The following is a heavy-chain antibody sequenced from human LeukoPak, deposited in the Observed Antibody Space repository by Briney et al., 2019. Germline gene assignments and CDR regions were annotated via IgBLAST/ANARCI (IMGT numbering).Heavy chain of an antibody. CDR2: ISWNSGSI. CDR3: AKARGSSWYRLFDY. V-gene: IGHV3-9*01. D-gene: IGHD6-13*01. Sequence: GRSLRLSCAASGFTFDDYAMHWVRQAPGKGLEWVSGISWNSGSIGYADSVEGRFTISRDNAKNSLYLQMNSLRAEDTALYYCAKARGSSWYRLFDYWGQGTLVTVSS. J-gene: IGHJ4*02. CDR1: GFTFDDYA.